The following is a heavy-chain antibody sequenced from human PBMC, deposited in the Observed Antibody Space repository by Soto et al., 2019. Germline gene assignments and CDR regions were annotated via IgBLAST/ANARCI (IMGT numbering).Heavy chain of an antibody. J-gene: IGHJ5*02. CDR1: GGSISSSGYN. CDR3: ARQSSGWYNWFDP. CDR2: IYYCGSI. D-gene: IGHD6-19*01. Sequence: LSETLPLPYSVSGGSISSSGYNWRWIVQPTGKGLDWIGSIYYCGSIDYNPSLKSRVTISVDTSKDQFSLKLSSVTAAETAVYYCARQSSGWYNWFDPWGQGTLVTGSS. V-gene: IGHV4-39*01.